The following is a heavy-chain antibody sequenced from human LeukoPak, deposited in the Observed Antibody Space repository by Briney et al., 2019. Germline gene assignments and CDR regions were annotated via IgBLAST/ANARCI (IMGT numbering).Heavy chain of an antibody. J-gene: IGHJ6*02. Sequence: PGGSLRLSCVASGFTVSSNYMTWVRQAPGKGLEWVSVIYSGGSTYYADSVKGRFTISRDNSKNTLYFQMNGLRAEDTAVYYCARGQYHLDAYAMDVWGQGTTVTVS. CDR1: GFTVSSNY. D-gene: IGHD2-2*01. CDR3: ARGQYHLDAYAMDV. V-gene: IGHV3-66*01. CDR2: IYSGGST.